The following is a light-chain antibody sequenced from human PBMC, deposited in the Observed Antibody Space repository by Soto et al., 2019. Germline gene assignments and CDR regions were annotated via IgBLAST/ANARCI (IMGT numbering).Light chain of an antibody. V-gene: IGKV1-5*03. CDR2: KAS. CDR3: QDYNSWT. CDR1: QSISTW. J-gene: IGKJ1*01. Sequence: DIQMTQSPSTLSASVGDRVTITCRASQSISTWLSWYQQKPGKAPKVLIYKASNLQSGVSSRFSGSGSGTEFTLTISSLQPDDFATYYCQDYNSWTFGDWTPVDLK.